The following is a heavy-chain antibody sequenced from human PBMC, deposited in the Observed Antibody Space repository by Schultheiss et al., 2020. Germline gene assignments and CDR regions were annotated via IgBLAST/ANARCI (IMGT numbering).Heavy chain of an antibody. CDR2: IYTSGST. V-gene: IGHV4-61*02. CDR1: GGSISSVSYY. D-gene: IGHD6-6*01. Sequence: SETLSLTCTVSGGSISSVSYYWSWIRQPAGKGLEWIGRIYTSGSTYYNPSLKSRVTISVDTSKNQFSLKLSSVTAADTAVYYCARGYSSWHAFDIWGQGTMVTVSS. CDR3: ARGYSSWHAFDI. J-gene: IGHJ3*02.